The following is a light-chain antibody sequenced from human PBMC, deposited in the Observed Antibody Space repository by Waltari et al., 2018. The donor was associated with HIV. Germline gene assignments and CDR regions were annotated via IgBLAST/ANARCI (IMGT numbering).Light chain of an antibody. Sequence: QSALTPPASVSGSPGQSLTIPCTGTSSDVGDYNSVSWYQQHPGKAPKLMIYEVSNRPSGVSTRFSGSKSGNTASLTISGLQAEDEADYYCSSYTSGSVVFGGGTKLTVL. V-gene: IGLV2-14*01. J-gene: IGLJ2*01. CDR1: SSDVGDYNS. CDR3: SSYTSGSVV. CDR2: EVS.